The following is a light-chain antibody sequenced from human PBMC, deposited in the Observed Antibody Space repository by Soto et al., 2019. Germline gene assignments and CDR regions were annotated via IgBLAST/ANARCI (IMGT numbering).Light chain of an antibody. V-gene: IGLV2-14*01. CDR1: SSDPGGYNY. J-gene: IGLJ1*01. CDR2: EVS. Sequence: QSAMTPPASVSGCTGQSITISCTGTSSDPGGYNYVSWYQQHSGKAPKLMINEVSDRPSAISNRFSVSTSANTASPTISGLQAVDEADYYFSSYTRSSTGSVFRSGTKVTV. CDR3: SSYTRSSTGSV.